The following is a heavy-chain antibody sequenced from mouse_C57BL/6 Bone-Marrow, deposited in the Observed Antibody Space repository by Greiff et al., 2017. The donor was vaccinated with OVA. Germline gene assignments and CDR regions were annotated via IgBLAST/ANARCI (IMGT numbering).Heavy chain of an antibody. CDR3: ARRGTVVADYYAMDY. CDR1: GFTFSDYY. V-gene: IGHV5-12*01. D-gene: IGHD1-1*01. J-gene: IGHJ4*01. Sequence: DVKLVESGGGLVQPGGSLKLSCAASGFTFSDYYMYWVRQTPEKRLEWVAYISNGGGSTYYPDTVKGRFTISRDNAKNTLYLQMSRLKSEDTAMYYCARRGTVVADYYAMDYWGQGTSVTVSS. CDR2: ISNGGGST.